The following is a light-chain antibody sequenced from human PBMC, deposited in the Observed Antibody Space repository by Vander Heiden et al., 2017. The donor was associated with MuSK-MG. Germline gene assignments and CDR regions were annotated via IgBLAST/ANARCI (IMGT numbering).Light chain of an antibody. CDR2: AAS. CDR3: QKYNSHPPRT. J-gene: IGKJ1*01. CDR1: QGISNS. Sequence: DIQMTQSPSSLSASVGDRVTITCRASQGISNSLAWYQQKPGKVPKLLIYAASTLQSGVPSRFSGSGSGTDFTLTISSLQPEDVATYYCQKYNSHPPRTFGQGTKVEIK. V-gene: IGKV1-27*01.